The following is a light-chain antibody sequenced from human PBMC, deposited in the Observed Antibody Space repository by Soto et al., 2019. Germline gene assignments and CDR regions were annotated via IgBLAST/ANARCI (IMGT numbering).Light chain of an antibody. J-gene: IGKJ3*01. CDR1: QGISSY. V-gene: IGKV1-8*01. CDR3: QQYYSYPLT. CDR2: AAS. Sequence: IQMTQSPSTLSGSVGDRVTITCRASQGISSYLAWYQQKPGKAPKLLIYAASTLQSGVPSRFSGSGSGTDFTLTVSCLQSEDFATYYCQQYYSYPLTFGPGTKVDIK.